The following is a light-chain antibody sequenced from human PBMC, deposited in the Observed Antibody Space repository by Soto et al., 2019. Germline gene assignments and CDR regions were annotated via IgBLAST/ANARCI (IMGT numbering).Light chain of an antibody. CDR2: GAS. CDR1: QSVSSSS. Sequence: EIALTQSPGTLSFSPGERATLSCRASQSVSSSSLAWYQQKPGQAPRLLIYGASSRATGIPDRFSGSGSGTDFTLTINRLEPEDFAVYYCQQYGSSLITFGQGTRLEIK. CDR3: QQYGSSLIT. J-gene: IGKJ5*01. V-gene: IGKV3-20*01.